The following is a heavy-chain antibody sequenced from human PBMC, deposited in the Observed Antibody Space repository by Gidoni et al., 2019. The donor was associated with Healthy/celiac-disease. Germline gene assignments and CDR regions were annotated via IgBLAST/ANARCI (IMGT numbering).Heavy chain of an antibody. Sequence: QVQLQQWGAGLLKPSETLSLTCAVYGGSFSGYYWSWIRQPPGKGLEWIGEINHSGSTNYNPSLKSRVTISVDTSKNQFSLKLSSVTAADTAVYYCARAPVKQQLVAGGFDYWGQGTLVTVSS. CDR1: GGSFSGYY. CDR3: ARAPVKQQLVAGGFDY. J-gene: IGHJ4*02. V-gene: IGHV4-34*01. D-gene: IGHD6-13*01. CDR2: INHSGST.